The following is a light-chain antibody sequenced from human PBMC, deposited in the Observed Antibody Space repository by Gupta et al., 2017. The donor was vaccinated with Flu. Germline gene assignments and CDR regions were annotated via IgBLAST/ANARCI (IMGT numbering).Light chain of an antibody. CDR3: AAWDDSLNGYV. CDR1: ISNIGSKT. V-gene: IGLV1-44*01. J-gene: IGLJ1*01. CDR2: SNN. Sequence: QSVLTQPPSASETPGQRVIISCSGSISNIGSKTVNWYQLLPGTAPTLLIYSNNQRPSGVPDRFSGSKSGTSASLAISGLQSEDEADYYCAAWDDSLNGYVFGSGTKVTV.